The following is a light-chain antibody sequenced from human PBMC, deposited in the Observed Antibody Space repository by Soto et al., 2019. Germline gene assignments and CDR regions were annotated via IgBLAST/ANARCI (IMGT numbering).Light chain of an antibody. CDR1: SSNIGSNT. J-gene: IGLJ1*01. CDR3: AAWDDSLNGYV. Sequence: QSVLTQPPSASGTPGQRVTISCSGSSSNIGSNTVNWYQQLPGTAPKLLIYSHNQRPSGVPDRFSGSKSGTSASLAISGFQSEDEADYYCAAWDDSLNGYVFGTGTKVTVL. CDR2: SHN. V-gene: IGLV1-44*01.